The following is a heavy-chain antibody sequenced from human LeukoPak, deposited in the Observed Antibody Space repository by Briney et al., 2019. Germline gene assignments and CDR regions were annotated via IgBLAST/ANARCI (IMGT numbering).Heavy chain of an antibody. J-gene: IGHJ4*02. D-gene: IGHD5-12*01. V-gene: IGHV5-51*01. CDR2: IYPADSTA. CDR3: ARHPQSGYSGYESDY. Sequence: GESLKISFKASGYSFTTYWIGWVPQMPGKGLEWMVIIYPADSTAHYSPSFQGQVTISVDKSINTAYLQWSRLKASDTAMYYCARHPQSGYSGYESDYWRQGTLVTVSS. CDR1: GYSFTTYW.